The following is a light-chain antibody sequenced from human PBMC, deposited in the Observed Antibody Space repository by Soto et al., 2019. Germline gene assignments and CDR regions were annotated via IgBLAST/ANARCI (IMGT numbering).Light chain of an antibody. V-gene: IGKV3-20*01. J-gene: IGKJ2*01. CDR3: QQSCSSRVGYT. CDR1: HNINSLY. CDR2: VAS. Sequence: EIVLTQTPGTLSLSPGERATLSCRASHNINSLYLAWYQLRPGQAPRLLIYVASSRAPGIPDRFSGSGSGTDFTLTISRLEPEDFAVYYCQQSCSSRVGYTFGQGTKLEIK.